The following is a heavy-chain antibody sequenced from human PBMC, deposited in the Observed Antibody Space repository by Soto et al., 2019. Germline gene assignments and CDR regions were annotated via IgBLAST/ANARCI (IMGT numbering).Heavy chain of an antibody. CDR1: GGTFSSYA. Sequence: QVQLVQSGAEVKKPGSSVKVSCKASGGTFSSYAISWVRQAPGQGLEWMGGIIPLFGKANYAQKFQGRVTITADESTRTAYMELSSLRSEDTAVYYCARDFEGVAAAGTNWFDPWGQGTLVTVSS. V-gene: IGHV1-69*01. CDR3: ARDFEGVAAAGTNWFDP. CDR2: IIPLFGKA. D-gene: IGHD6-13*01. J-gene: IGHJ5*02.